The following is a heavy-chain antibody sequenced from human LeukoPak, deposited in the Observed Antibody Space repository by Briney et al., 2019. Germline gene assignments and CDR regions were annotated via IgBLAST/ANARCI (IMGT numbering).Heavy chain of an antibody. V-gene: IGHV3-15*01. Sequence: PGGSLRLSCAASGFSVSDAWKSWVRQAPGKGLECVGRIRSKTDGGTTDYAAPVKDRFTISRDDSKNTLYLQMNSLKTEDTAIYYCMTRGYWGQGTLVTVSS. CDR1: GFSVSDAW. CDR3: MTRGY. J-gene: IGHJ4*02. CDR2: IRSKTDGGTT.